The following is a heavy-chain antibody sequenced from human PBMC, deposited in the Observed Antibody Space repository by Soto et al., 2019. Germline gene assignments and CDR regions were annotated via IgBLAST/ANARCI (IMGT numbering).Heavy chain of an antibody. CDR1: GFTFSNFG. J-gene: IGHJ4*02. CDR3: AKHIRTITSGEMDY. Sequence: QVQLMESGGGVVQPGRSLRLSCAASGFTFSNFGMHWVRQAPGKGLEWVAVISYDGSTEYHADSVKGRFTISRDNSENTLSLQLNSLRPEDTAVYSCAKHIRTITSGEMDYWGQGTLVTVSS. CDR2: ISYDGSTE. V-gene: IGHV3-30*18. D-gene: IGHD2-21*01.